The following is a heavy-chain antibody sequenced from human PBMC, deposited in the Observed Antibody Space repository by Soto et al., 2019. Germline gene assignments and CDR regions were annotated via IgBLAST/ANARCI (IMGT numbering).Heavy chain of an antibody. Sequence: EVQLLESGGGLVQPGGSRRLSCAASGFTFSRYGMSWVRQAPGKGLEWVSSMSGDGTTTYYIDSVKGRFTISRDHSRNTLSLQLNSLRAEDTAVYYCAKDITFDSRAYDSWGQGILVIVSS. CDR2: MSGDGTTT. V-gene: IGHV3-23*01. CDR1: GFTFSRYG. J-gene: IGHJ4*02. CDR3: AKDITFDSRAYDS. D-gene: IGHD3-22*01.